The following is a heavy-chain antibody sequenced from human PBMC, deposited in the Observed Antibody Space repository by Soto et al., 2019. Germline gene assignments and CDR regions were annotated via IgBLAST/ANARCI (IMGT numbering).Heavy chain of an antibody. CDR2: IIPMFGTT. J-gene: IGHJ5*02. Sequence: QVQLVQSGAEVKKPGSSVKISCKASGGTFINYVISWVRQAPGQGLELMGGIIPMFGTTNYAQKFQGRVTITADESTTKAYMELSSLRSEDTAVYYCARLATTGTMLGGVDLWGQGTQVTVSS. CDR1: GGTFINYV. V-gene: IGHV1-69*01. D-gene: IGHD1-1*01. CDR3: ARLATTGTMLGGVDL.